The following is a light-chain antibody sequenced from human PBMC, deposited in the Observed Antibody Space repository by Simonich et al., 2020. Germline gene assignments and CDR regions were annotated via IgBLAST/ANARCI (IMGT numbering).Light chain of an antibody. CDR3: YSTDSSGNHRV. J-gene: IGLJ2*01. CDR1: ALQQKY. CDR2: EDS. V-gene: IGLV3-10*01. Sequence: SYELTQPPSVSVSPGQTARITCSGDALQQKYAYWSQQKSGQAPVLVIYEDSKRPSGIPGRFSGSSSGTMATLTISGAQVEDEADYYCYSTDSSGNHRVFGGGTKLTVL.